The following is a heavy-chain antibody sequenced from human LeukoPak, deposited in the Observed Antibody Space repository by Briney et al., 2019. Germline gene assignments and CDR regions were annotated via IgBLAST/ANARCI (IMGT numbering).Heavy chain of an antibody. CDR1: GFLFNNYA. V-gene: IGHV3-23*01. Sequence: GGSLRLSCAASGFLFNNYAMKWVRQAPGKGLEWVSVISDSGGSTYYADSVKGRFTISRDNSKNMLYLQMNSLRAEDTAVYLCVRSAVIPDNWFDPWGQGALVTVSS. J-gene: IGHJ5*02. CDR2: ISDSGGST. CDR3: VRSAVIPDNWFDP. D-gene: IGHD2/OR15-2a*01.